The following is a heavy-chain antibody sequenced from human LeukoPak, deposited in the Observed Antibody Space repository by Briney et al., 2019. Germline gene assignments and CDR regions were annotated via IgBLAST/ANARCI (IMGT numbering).Heavy chain of an antibody. Sequence: ASVKVSCKASGYTFIGYYMHWVRQAPGQGLEWMGWINPNSGGTNYAQKFQGRVTMTRDTSISTAYMELSRLRSDDTAVYYCARGGERYYYDSSSFDYWGQGTLVTVSS. CDR3: ARGGERYYYDSSSFDY. CDR1: GYTFIGYY. CDR2: INPNSGGT. V-gene: IGHV1-2*02. D-gene: IGHD3-22*01. J-gene: IGHJ4*02.